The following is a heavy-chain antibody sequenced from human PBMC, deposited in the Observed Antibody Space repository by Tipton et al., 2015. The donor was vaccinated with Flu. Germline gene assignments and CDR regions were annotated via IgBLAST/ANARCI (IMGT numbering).Heavy chain of an antibody. D-gene: IGHD6-19*01. V-gene: IGHV4-34*01. Sequence: TLSLTCAVYGGSFSGYYWSWIRRPPGKGLEWIGEINQSGSTNSNPSLKSRAAISVDTSKNQFSLKLSSLTAADTAVYYCARGSGEINIYLDSWGQGTVVTVSS. CDR1: GGSFSGYY. CDR3: ARGSGEINIYLDS. J-gene: IGHJ4*02. CDR2: INQSGST.